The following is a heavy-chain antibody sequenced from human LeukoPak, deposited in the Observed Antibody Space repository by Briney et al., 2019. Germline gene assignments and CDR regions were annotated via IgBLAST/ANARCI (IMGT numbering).Heavy chain of an antibody. V-gene: IGHV3-73*01. J-gene: IGHJ6*03. CDR3: TSRDCSSTSCYRDPTYYYYMDV. Sequence: ESLKISCAASGFTFSGSAMHCVRQASGKRRQGVGRIISKANSYTTAYAASVKGRSTISRDDSKNTEYLQMNSLKTEDTAVYYCTSRDCSSTSCYRDPTYYYYMDVWGKGTTVTVSS. D-gene: IGHD2-2*01. CDR1: GFTFSGSA. CDR2: IISKANSYTT.